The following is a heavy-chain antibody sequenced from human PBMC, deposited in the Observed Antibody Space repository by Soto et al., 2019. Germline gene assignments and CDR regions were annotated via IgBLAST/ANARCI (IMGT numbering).Heavy chain of an antibody. D-gene: IGHD5-12*01. CDR2: INPNSGGT. CDR3: ARGLDDSGYDPLAENYYYYGVDV. Sequence: ASVKVSCKASGYTFTGYYMHWVRQAPGQGLEWMGWINPNSGGTNYAQKFQGRVTMTRDTSISTAYMELSRLRSDDTAVYYCARGLDDSGYDPLAENYYYYGVDVWGQGTTVTVSS. CDR1: GYTFTGYY. J-gene: IGHJ6*02. V-gene: IGHV1-2*02.